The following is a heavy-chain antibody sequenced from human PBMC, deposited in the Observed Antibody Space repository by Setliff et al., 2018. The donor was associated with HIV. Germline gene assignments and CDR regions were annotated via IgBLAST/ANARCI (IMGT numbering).Heavy chain of an antibody. D-gene: IGHD4-17*01. CDR2: INPNSGGT. V-gene: IGHV1-2*02. CDR3: ARAPPMTSVVTPYFDY. CDR1: GYTFTGYY. Sequence: ASVKVSCKASGYTFTGYYMHWVRQAPGQGLEWMGWINPNSGGTNYAQKFQGRVTMTRDTSISTAYMELSRLRSDDTAVYYCARAPPMTSVVTPYFDYWGQGTLVTVSS. J-gene: IGHJ4*02.